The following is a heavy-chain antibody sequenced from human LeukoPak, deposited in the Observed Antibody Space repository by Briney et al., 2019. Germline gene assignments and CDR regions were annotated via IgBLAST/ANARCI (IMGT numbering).Heavy chain of an antibody. D-gene: IGHD2-15*01. V-gene: IGHV3-48*03. CDR3: ARDFYCSGGSCYGYFDY. Sequence: GGSLRLSCAASGFTFSSYEMNWVRQVPGKGLEWVSYISSSGSTIYYADSVKGRFTISRDNAKNSLYLQMNSLRTEDTAVYYCARDFYCSGGSCYGYFDYWGQGTLVTVSS. CDR1: GFTFSSYE. CDR2: ISSSGSTI. J-gene: IGHJ4*02.